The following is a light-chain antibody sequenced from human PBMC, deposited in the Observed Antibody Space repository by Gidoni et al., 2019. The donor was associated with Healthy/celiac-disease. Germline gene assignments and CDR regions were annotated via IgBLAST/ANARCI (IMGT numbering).Light chain of an antibody. CDR2: DVS. J-gene: IGLJ2*01. CDR1: SSDVGGYIY. CDR3: SSYTSSSTLHWG. V-gene: IGLV2-14*01. Sequence: QSARTQPASVSGSPGQQVTISFTGTSSDVGGYIYVSWYQQHPGIAPNRMIYDVSTRPSGVSKRFSGSNSGNTASLTISGLQAEDGADYYCSSYTSSSTLHWGVGGGTKLPVL.